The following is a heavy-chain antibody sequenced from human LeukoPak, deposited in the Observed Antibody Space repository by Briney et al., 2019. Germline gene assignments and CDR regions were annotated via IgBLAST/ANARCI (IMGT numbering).Heavy chain of an antibody. V-gene: IGHV3-23*01. CDR1: GFTFSSYA. Sequence: GGSLRLSCAASGFTFSSYAMSWVRQAPGKGLEWVSGITYIDGSTYYADSVKGRFTISRDNSKNTLYLQMNSLRAEYTAVYYCARTGYNYGTPLNDWGQGTLVTVSS. J-gene: IGHJ4*02. CDR2: ITYIDGST. D-gene: IGHD5-18*01. CDR3: ARTGYNYGTPLND.